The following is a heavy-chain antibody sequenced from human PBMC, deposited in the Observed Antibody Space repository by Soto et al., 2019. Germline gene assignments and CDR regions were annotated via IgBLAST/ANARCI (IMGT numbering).Heavy chain of an antibody. CDR1: GYTLTELS. V-gene: IGHV1-24*01. J-gene: IGHJ6*03. D-gene: IGHD2-2*01. CDR3: ARGYCSSTSCYVVEDYYYMDV. Sequence: ASVKVSCKVSGYTLTELSMHWVRQAPGKGLEWMGGFDPEDGETIYAQKFQGRVTMTEDTSTDTAYMELSSLRSDDTAVYYCARGYCSSTSCYVVEDYYYMDVWGKGTTVTVSS. CDR2: FDPEDGET.